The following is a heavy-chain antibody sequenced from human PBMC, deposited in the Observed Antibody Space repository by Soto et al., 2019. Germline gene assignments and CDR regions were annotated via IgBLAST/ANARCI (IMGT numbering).Heavy chain of an antibody. V-gene: IGHV5-51*01. Sequence: GEALKISCKGSGYTFTNYWIGWVRQMPGKGLEWMGIIYPGDSDTKYNPSFQGQVTISADKSITTTYLQWSSLKASDTAIYYCAASIFYYGMDVWGQGTTVTVSS. CDR3: AASIFYYGMDV. CDR2: IYPGDSDT. CDR1: GYTFTNYW. J-gene: IGHJ6*02.